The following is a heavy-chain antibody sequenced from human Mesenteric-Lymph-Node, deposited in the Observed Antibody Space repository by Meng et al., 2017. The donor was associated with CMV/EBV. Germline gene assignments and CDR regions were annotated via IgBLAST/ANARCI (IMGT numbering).Heavy chain of an antibody. CDR1: GFTFSSYS. CDR2: ISGTGVIT. J-gene: IGHJ4*02. V-gene: IGHV3-23*01. D-gene: IGHD1-26*01. Sequence: GESLKISCAASGFTFSSYSMNWVRQAPGKGLEWVSSISGTGVITYYADSVQGRFTISRDNSKSTLNLQMNSLRAEDTAIYYCTKDWRAQDPGVLGAYWGQGNLVTVSS. CDR3: TKDWRAQDPGVLGAY.